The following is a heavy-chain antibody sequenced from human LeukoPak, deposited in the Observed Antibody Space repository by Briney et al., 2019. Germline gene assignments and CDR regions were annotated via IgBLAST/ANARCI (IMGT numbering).Heavy chain of an antibody. D-gene: IGHD2-2*01. CDR2: IRYDGSNK. CDR3: AKDADVVLTNYFDY. CDR1: GFTFSSYA. Sequence: LSGGSLRLSCAASGFTFSSYAMSWVRQAPGKGLEWVAFIRYDGSNKYYADSVKGRFTISRDNSKNTLYLQMNSLRAEDTAVYYCAKDADVVLTNYFDYWGQGTLVTVSS. J-gene: IGHJ4*02. V-gene: IGHV3-30*02.